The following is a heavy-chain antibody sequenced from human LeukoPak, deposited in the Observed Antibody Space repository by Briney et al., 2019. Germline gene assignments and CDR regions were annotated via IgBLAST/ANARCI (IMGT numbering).Heavy chain of an antibody. D-gene: IGHD3-3*01. J-gene: IGHJ4*02. CDR3: ARDDTIFGVVTPVDY. Sequence: ASVKVSCKASGYTFTSYGINWVRQAPGKGLEWMGWISAYNGNTNYAQKLQGRVTMTTDTSTSTAYMELRSLRSDDTAVYYCARDDTIFGVVTPVDYWGQGTLVTVSS. CDR1: GYTFTSYG. CDR2: ISAYNGNT. V-gene: IGHV1-18*01.